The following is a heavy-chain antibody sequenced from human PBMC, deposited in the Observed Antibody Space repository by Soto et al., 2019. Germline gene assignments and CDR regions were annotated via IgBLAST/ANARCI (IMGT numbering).Heavy chain of an antibody. CDR2: IKYSGTT. Sequence: SETLSLPYTVSCGSISSLGCRRSFNSQPPGKGLEWIASIKYSGTTFHNPSLKSRVTISVDTSKNQFSLKLSSVTAADTAVYYCARDYRYSHYYDILTGYYNYYYGMDVWGQGTTVTVSS. V-gene: IGHV4-39*07. CDR1: CGSISSLGCR. D-gene: IGHD3-9*01. CDR3: ARDYRYSHYYDILTGYYNYYYGMDV. J-gene: IGHJ6*02.